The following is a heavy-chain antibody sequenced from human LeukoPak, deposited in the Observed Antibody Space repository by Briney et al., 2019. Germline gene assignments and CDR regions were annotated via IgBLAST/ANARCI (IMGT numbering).Heavy chain of an antibody. CDR1: GFTFSSYA. J-gene: IGHJ4*02. CDR2: ISSNGGST. V-gene: IGHV3-64*01. D-gene: IGHD4-17*01. CDR3: ARDSTVTGADY. Sequence: AGGSLRLSCAASGFTFSSYAMHWVRQAPGKGLEYVSAISSNGGSTYYANSVKGRFTISRDNSKNTLYLQMGSLRAEDMAVYYCARDSTVTGADYWGQGTLVTVSS.